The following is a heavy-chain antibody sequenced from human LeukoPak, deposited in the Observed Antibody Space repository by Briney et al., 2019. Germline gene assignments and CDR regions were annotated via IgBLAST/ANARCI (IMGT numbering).Heavy chain of an antibody. V-gene: IGHV3-21*01. CDR3: ARDGEYYGSGSHLYYFDY. D-gene: IGHD3-10*01. J-gene: IGHJ4*02. CDR1: GFTFSSYS. Sequence: AGGSLRLSCAASGFTFSSYSMNWVRQAPGKGLEWVSSISSSSSYIYYADSVKGRFTISRDNAKNSLYLQMNSLRAEDTAVYYCARDGEYYGSGSHLYYFDYWGQGTLVTVSS. CDR2: ISSSSSYI.